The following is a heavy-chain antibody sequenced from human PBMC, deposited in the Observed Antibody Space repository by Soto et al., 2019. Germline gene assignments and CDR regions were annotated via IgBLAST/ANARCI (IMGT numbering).Heavy chain of an antibody. CDR2: ISWNSGTI. D-gene: IGHD2-8*02. CDR1: GFSFDDYA. CDR3: AKSTGGTANGMGV. J-gene: IGHJ6*02. Sequence: VQVVESGGGLVQPGRSLRLSCAASGFSFDDYAMHLVRQAPGKGLEWVSGISWNSGTIGYADSVKGRFTISRDNVKNSLYLKMTSLRAEGTALYYCAKSTGGTANGMGVWGQGTTVTVSS. V-gene: IGHV3-9*01.